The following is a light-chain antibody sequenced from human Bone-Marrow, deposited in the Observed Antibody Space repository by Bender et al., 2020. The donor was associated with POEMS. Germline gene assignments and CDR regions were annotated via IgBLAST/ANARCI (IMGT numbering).Light chain of an antibody. J-gene: IGLJ3*02. CDR2: DVS. CDR3: CSYEGISTFRV. Sequence: QSALTQPPSASGYPGQSVTISCTGTSSDVGGYYYVSWYQQHPGKAPKLMIYDVSDRPSGVSNRFSGSKSGNTASLTISGLQAEDEADYYCCSYEGISTFRVFGGGTKLTVL. CDR1: SSDVGGYYY. V-gene: IGLV2-14*03.